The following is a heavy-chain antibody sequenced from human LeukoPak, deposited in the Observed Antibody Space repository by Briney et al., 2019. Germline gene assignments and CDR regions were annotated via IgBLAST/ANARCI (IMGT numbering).Heavy chain of an antibody. CDR2: INPSGGST. V-gene: IGHV1-46*01. CDR3: ARGLHRSHFWSGSYYYYYGMDV. Sequence: ASVKVSCKASGYTFTSYYMHWVRQAPGQGLEWMGIINPSGGSTSYAQKFQGRVTMTRNTSISTAYMELSSLRSEDTAVYYCARGLHRSHFWSGSYYYYYGMDVWGQGTTVTVSS. D-gene: IGHD3-3*02. J-gene: IGHJ6*02. CDR1: GYTFTSYY.